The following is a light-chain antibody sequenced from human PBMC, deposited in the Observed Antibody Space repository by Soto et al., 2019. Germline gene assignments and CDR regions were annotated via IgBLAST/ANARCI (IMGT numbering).Light chain of an antibody. CDR1: QSVSSSY. CDR2: GAS. CDR3: QQYNSYWVT. V-gene: IGKV3-20*01. J-gene: IGKJ2*01. Sequence: EIVLTQSPGTLSLSPGERATLSCRASQSVSSSYLAWYQQKPGQAPRLLIYGASSRATGIPDRFSGSGSGTDFTLTISRLEPEDFAVYYCQQYNSYWVTFGQGTKLEI.